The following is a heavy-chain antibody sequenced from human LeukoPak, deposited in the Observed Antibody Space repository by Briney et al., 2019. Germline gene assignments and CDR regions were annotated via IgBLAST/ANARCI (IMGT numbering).Heavy chain of an antibody. CDR1: GFTFSSYW. CDR3: AKEPWGAWIQPFDY. D-gene: IGHD5-18*01. CDR2: IKQDGSEK. J-gene: IGHJ4*02. V-gene: IGHV3-7*03. Sequence: PGGSLRLSCAASGFTFSSYWMSWVRQAPGKGLEWVANIKQDGSEKYYVDSVKGRFTISRDNSKNTLYLQMNSLRAEDTAVYYCAKEPWGAWIQPFDYWGQGTLVTVSS.